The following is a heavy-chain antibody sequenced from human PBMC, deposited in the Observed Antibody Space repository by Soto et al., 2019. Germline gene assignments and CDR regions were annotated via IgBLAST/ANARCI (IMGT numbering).Heavy chain of an antibody. CDR2: IIPIIGTP. Sequence: QVQLVQSGAEVQKPGSSVKVSCKASGGTFNNYAVTWVRQAPGQGLEWMGGIIPIIGTPNYAQKVQGRVTITADESTSTAYMELSSLRSEDTAVYYCASSYGTSWYGDYWGQGTLVTVSS. CDR1: GGTFNNYA. D-gene: IGHD6-13*01. J-gene: IGHJ4*02. V-gene: IGHV1-69*01. CDR3: ASSYGTSWYGDY.